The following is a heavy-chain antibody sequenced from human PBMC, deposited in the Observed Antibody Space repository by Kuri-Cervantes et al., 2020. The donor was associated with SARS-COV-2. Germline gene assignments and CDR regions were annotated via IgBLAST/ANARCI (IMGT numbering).Heavy chain of an antibody. CDR3: ANAYGVGVLVD. J-gene: IGHJ4*02. V-gene: IGHV3-23*01. Sequence: GGSLRLSCAASRFTFNNYAMSWVRQAPGKGLEWVSGISGSGDNTYYADSVKGRFTISRDNFKNTVYLQMNSLRAEDTAVYYCANAYGVGVLVDWGQGTLVTVSS. CDR1: RFTFNNYA. D-gene: IGHD3-3*01. CDR2: ISGSGDNT.